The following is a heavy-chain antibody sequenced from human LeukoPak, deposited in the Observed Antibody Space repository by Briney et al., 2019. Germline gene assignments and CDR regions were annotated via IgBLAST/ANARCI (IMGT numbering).Heavy chain of an antibody. Sequence: SETLSLTCAVCGGSFSGYYWNWIRQPPGKGLEWIGEINHSGSTNYNPSLKSRVTISVDTSKNQFSLKLSSVTAADTAVYYCARGKARYCSSTSCQTPGAFDIWGQGTMVTVSS. J-gene: IGHJ3*02. D-gene: IGHD2-2*01. CDR3: ARGKARYCSSTSCQTPGAFDI. CDR1: GGSFSGYY. V-gene: IGHV4-34*01. CDR2: INHSGST.